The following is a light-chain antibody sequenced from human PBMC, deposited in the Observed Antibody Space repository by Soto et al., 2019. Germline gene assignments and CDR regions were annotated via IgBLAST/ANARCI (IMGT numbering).Light chain of an antibody. CDR2: EGS. CDR1: SSDVGSSNL. V-gene: IGLV2-23*01. J-gene: IGLJ1*01. Sequence: QSALTQPASVSGSPGQSITISCTGTSSDVGSSNLVSWYQQHPGKAPKLIIYEGSRRPSGVSGRFSGSKSVNTASLTISGLQAEDEADYYCCSFAGSSTFYVFGTGTKLTVL. CDR3: CSFAGSSTFYV.